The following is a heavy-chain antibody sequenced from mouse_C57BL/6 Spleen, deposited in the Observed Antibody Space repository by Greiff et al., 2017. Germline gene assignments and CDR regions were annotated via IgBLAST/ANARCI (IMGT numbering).Heavy chain of an antibody. Sequence: VQLQQSGAELVKPGASVKLSCTASGFNIKDYYMHWVKQRTEQGLEWIVRIAPEDGETKYAPKFQGKDTITADTSSNTAYLQLSSLTSEDTAVYYCARRDGSHWYFDGWGTGTTVTVSS. J-gene: IGHJ1*03. CDR3: ARRDGSHWYFDG. V-gene: IGHV14-2*01. CDR2: IAPEDGET. CDR1: GFNIKDYY. D-gene: IGHD2-3*01.